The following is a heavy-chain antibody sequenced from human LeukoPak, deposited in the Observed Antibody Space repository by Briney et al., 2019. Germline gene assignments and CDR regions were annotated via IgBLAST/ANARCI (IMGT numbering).Heavy chain of an antibody. Sequence: SETLSLTCAVYGGSFSGYYWSWIRQPPEKGLEWIGEINHRGSTNYNPSLKSRVTISVDTSKNQFSLKLSSVTAADTAVYYCTRGSIAYYYMDVWGKGTTVTISS. CDR2: INHRGST. J-gene: IGHJ6*03. D-gene: IGHD3-22*01. V-gene: IGHV4-34*01. CDR3: TRGSIAYYYMDV. CDR1: GGSFSGYY.